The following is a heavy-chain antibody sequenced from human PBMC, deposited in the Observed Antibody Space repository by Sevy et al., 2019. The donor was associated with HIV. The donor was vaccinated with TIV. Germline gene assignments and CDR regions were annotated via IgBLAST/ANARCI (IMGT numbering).Heavy chain of an antibody. CDR2: ISISGRMI. D-gene: IGHD3-10*01. CDR1: GFTFSNYY. J-gene: IGHJ4*02. V-gene: IGHV3-11*01. CDR3: AREVDGVRGVYDY. Sequence: GGSLRLSCAASGFTFSNYYMNWIRQAPGKGLEWVSSISISGRMISYADSVKGRFTISWDNAKNSLYLQMSSLRADDTAVYYCAREVDGVRGVYDYWGQGTLVTVSS.